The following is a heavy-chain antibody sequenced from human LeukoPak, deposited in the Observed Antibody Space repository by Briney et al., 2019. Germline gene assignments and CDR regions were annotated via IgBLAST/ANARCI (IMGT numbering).Heavy chain of an antibody. V-gene: IGHV3-21*01. D-gene: IGHD3-22*01. CDR2: ISSSSYI. Sequence: GGSLRLSCAASGFTFSSYSMNWVRQAPGKGLEWVSSISSSSYIYYADSVKGRFTISRDNAKNSLYLQMNSLRAEDTAVYYCARGDSSGYPRPAYWGQGTLVTVSS. J-gene: IGHJ4*02. CDR3: ARGDSSGYPRPAY. CDR1: GFTFSSYS.